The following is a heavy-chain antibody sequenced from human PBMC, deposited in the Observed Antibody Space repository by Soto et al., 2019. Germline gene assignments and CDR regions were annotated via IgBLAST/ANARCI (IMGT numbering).Heavy chain of an antibody. J-gene: IGHJ5*02. CDR1: GYTFHTYG. CDR3: ARKSSSSSWFDP. Sequence: QVQLVRSGAEVKKPGASVKVSCKASGYTFHTYGITWVRQAPGQGLEWMGWISTYNGNTEYVQKFQDRVTMTTDPSTRTAYMELRSLRSDDTAVYYCARKSSSSSWFDPWGQGTLVTVSS. D-gene: IGHD6-6*01. CDR2: ISTYNGNT. V-gene: IGHV1-18*01.